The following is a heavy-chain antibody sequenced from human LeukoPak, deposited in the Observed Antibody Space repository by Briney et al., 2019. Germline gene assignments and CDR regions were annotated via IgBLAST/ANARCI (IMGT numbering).Heavy chain of an antibody. V-gene: IGHV3-53*01. Sequence: GGSLRLSCAASGFTVSSNYMSWVRQAPGKGLEWVSVIYSGGSTYYADSVKGRFTISRDNSKNTLYLQMNSLRAEDPAVYYCARDSPLWGDAFDIWGQGKMVTVSS. CDR2: IYSGGST. J-gene: IGHJ3*02. CDR3: ARDSPLWGDAFDI. CDR1: GFTVSSNY. D-gene: IGHD3-16*01.